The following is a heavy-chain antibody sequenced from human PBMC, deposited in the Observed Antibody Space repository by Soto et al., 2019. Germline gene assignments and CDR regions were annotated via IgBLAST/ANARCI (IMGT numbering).Heavy chain of an antibody. CDR1: GGSFSGYY. CDR2: INHSGST. V-gene: IGHV4-34*01. CDR3: ARGLQRYFDWLLSSYGMDV. Sequence: SETLSLTCAVYGGSFSGYYWSWIRQPPGKGLEWIGEINHSGSTNYNPSLKSRVTISVDTSKNQFSLELSSVTAADTAVYYCARGLQRYFDWLLSSYGMDVWGQGTTVTVSS. D-gene: IGHD3-9*01. J-gene: IGHJ6*02.